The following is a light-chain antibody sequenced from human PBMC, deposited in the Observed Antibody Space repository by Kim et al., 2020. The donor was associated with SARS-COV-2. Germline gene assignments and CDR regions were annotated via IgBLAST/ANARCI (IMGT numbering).Light chain of an antibody. CDR1: QDIRND. CDR2: GAS. CDR3: LQHSTYPIT. Sequence: ASGGDRVTITYRASQDIRNDVGWYQQNPRRDPKRLINGASSFQSGVPSKCSGSGAGAEFTLTISSVQPEDFATYFCLQHSTYPITFGQGTRLEIK. V-gene: IGKV1-17*01. J-gene: IGKJ5*01.